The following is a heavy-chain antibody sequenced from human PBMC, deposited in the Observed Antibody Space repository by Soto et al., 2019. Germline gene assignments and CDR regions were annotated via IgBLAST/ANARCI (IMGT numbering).Heavy chain of an antibody. V-gene: IGHV1-69*12. J-gene: IGHJ5*02. Sequence: QVQLVQSGAEVKKPGSSVKVSCKASGGTFSSYAISWVRQAPGQGLEWMGGIIPIFGTANYAQKFQGRVTITEEESKSTACMELSSLRSEDTAVYYCARNRRGESRFDPWGHGTLVTVSS. CDR1: GGTFSSYA. CDR3: ARNRRGESRFDP. CDR2: IIPIFGTA. D-gene: IGHD2-21*01.